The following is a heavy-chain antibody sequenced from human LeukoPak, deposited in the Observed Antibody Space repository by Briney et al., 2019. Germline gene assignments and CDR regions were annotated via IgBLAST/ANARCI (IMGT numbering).Heavy chain of an antibody. D-gene: IGHD2-8*01. V-gene: IGHV3-7*01. J-gene: IGHJ4*02. Sequence: GGSLRLSCAASGFTFSSYWMTWARQAPGKGLEWVANIKQDESEKYYGDSVRGRFTISRDNAQNSLYLQMNSLRAEDTAVYYCARDNVYFSVDYWGQGTLVTVSS. CDR2: IKQDESEK. CDR3: ARDNVYFSVDY. CDR1: GFTFSSYW.